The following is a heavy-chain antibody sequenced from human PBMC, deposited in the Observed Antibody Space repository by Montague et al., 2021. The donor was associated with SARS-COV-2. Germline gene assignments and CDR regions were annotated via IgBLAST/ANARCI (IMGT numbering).Heavy chain of an antibody. D-gene: IGHD3-10*01. CDR3: ARRGNSYYYYGMDV. CDR1: GGSISGYY. Sequence: SETLSLTCAVYGGSISGYYWSWIRQPPGKGLEWIGEINHSGSTNYNPSLKSRVTISVDTSKNQFSLKLSSVTAADTAVYYCARRGNSYYYYGMDVWGQGTTVTVSS. CDR2: INHSGST. V-gene: IGHV4-34*01. J-gene: IGHJ6*02.